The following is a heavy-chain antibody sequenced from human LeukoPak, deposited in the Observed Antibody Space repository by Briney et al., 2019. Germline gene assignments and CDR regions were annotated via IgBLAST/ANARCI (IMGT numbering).Heavy chain of an antibody. CDR2: IKSKTDDGTT. J-gene: IGHJ4*02. CDR3: TTGPYDY. V-gene: IGHV3-15*01. CDR1: GFTFSNAW. Sequence: GGSLRLSCAASGFTFSNAWMNWVRQAPGKGLEWVGRIKSKTDDGTTESAAPVKGRFTISRDDSKNTLYLQMNSLKTEDTAVYYCTTGPYDYWGQGTLVTVSS.